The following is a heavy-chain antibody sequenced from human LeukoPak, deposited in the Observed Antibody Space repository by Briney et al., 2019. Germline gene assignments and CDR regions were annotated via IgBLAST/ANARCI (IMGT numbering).Heavy chain of an antibody. CDR2: IKSKTDDGTT. J-gene: IGHJ4*02. CDR3: TTGPYDY. V-gene: IGHV3-15*01. CDR1: GFTFSNAW. Sequence: GGSLRLSCAASGFTFSNAWMNWVRQAPGKGLEWVGRIKSKTDDGTTESAAPVKGRFTISRDDSKNTLYLQMNSLKTEDTAVYYCTTGPYDYWGQGTLVTVSS.